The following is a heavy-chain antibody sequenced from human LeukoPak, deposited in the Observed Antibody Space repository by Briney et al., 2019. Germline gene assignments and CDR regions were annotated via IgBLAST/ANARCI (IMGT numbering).Heavy chain of an antibody. D-gene: IGHD6-6*01. Sequence: GGSLRLSCAASGFTFSSYAMSWVRQAPGKGLEWVSAISGSGGSTYYADSVKGRFTISRDNSKNTLYLQMNSLRAEDTAVYYCAKAGGEYSSSPGYFDYRGQGTLVTVSS. J-gene: IGHJ4*02. CDR2: ISGSGGST. V-gene: IGHV3-23*01. CDR3: AKAGGEYSSSPGYFDY. CDR1: GFTFSSYA.